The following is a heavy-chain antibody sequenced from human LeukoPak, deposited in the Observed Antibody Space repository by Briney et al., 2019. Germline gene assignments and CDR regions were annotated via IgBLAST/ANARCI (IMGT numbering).Heavy chain of an antibody. J-gene: IGHJ3*02. CDR2: MNPNSGNT. V-gene: IGHV1-8*01. CDR3: ASLPRYCSGGSCYVDAFDI. CDR1: GYTFTSYD. Sequence: GASVKVSCKASGYTFTSYDINWVRQATGQGLEWMGWMNPNSGNTGYAQKFQGRVTMTRNTSISTAYMELSSLRSEDTAVYYCASLPRYCSGGSCYVDAFDIWGQGTMVTVSS. D-gene: IGHD2-15*01.